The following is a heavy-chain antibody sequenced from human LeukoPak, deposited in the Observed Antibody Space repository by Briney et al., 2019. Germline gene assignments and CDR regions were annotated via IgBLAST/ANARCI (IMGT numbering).Heavy chain of an antibody. V-gene: IGHV5-51*01. CDR1: GYSFTSYW. D-gene: IGHD2-15*01. CDR2: IYPGESDT. CDR3: ARQNTYKGCSGYDAFDI. J-gene: IGHJ3*02. Sequence: RGESLKISCKGSGYSFTSYWIGWVRQMPGKGLEWMGIIYPGESDTRYSPSFQGQVTISADKSISTAYLQWSSLKASDTAMYYCARQNTYKGCSGYDAFDIWGQGTMVTVSS.